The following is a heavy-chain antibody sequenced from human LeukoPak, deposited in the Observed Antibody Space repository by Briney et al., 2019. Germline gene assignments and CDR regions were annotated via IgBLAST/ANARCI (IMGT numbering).Heavy chain of an antibody. D-gene: IGHD3-16*02. CDR1: GYSISSGYY. J-gene: IGHJ4*02. Sequence: SETLSLTCAVSGYSISSGYYWGWIRQPPRKGLEWIGTIYHNGNTYYNPSLKSRVTISVDTSKNEFSLKLSSVTAADTAVYYCARGRGNDYVWGSYRYNRSFDYWGQGTLVTVSS. CDR2: IYHNGNT. CDR3: ARGRGNDYVWGSYRYNRSFDY. V-gene: IGHV4-38-2*01.